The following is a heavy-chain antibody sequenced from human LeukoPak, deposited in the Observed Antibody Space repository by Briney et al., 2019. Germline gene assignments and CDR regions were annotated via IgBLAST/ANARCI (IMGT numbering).Heavy chain of an antibody. CDR3: AKVTGGHCSGGSCYYYYYYMDV. V-gene: IGHV3-30*02. D-gene: IGHD2-15*01. CDR1: GFTFSSYG. Sequence: GGSLRLSCAASGFTFSSYGMHWVRQAPGKGLEWVAFIRYDGSNKYYADSVKGRFTISRDNSKNTLYLQMNSLRAEDTAVHYCAKVTGGHCSGGSCYYYYYYMDVWGKGTTVTISS. J-gene: IGHJ6*03. CDR2: IRYDGSNK.